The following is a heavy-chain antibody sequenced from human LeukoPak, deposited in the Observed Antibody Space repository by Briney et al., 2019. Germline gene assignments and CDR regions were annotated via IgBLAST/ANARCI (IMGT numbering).Heavy chain of an antibody. CDR2: IYYSGST. Sequence: SETLSLTCTVSGGSISGSSYYWGWIRQPPGKGLEWIGSIYYSGSTYYNPSLKSRVTISVDTSKNQFSLKLNSVTATDTAVYYCARSLAENYDFWSGYYGVGFDFDYWGQGTLVTVSS. CDR3: ARSLAENYDFWSGYYGVGFDFDY. V-gene: IGHV4-39*01. J-gene: IGHJ4*02. CDR1: GGSISGSSYY. D-gene: IGHD3-3*01.